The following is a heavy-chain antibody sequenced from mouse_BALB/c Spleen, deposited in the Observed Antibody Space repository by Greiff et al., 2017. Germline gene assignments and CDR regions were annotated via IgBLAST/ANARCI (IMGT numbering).Heavy chain of an antibody. V-gene: IGHV2-2*02. J-gene: IGHJ2*01. CDR3: ARNPNWDGGYYFDY. CDR2: IWSGGST. CDR1: GFSLTSYG. Sequence: VKLMESGPGLVQPSQSLSITCTVSGFSLTSYGVHWVRQSPGKGLEWLGVIWSGGSTDYNAAFISRLSISKDNSKSQVFFKMNSLQANDTAIYYCARNPNWDGGYYFDYWGQGTTLTVSS. D-gene: IGHD4-1*02.